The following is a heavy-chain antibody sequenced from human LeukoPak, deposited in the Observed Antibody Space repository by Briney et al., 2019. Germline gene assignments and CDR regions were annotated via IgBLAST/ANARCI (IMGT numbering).Heavy chain of an antibody. CDR1: GFTFSSYA. V-gene: IGHV3-23*01. CDR3: AKKINSSSSRAFDY. Sequence: GGSLRLSCAASGFTFSSYAMSWVRHAPGKGLEWVSAISGSGGSTYYADSVKGRFTISRDNSKNTLYLQMNSLRAEDTAVYYCAKKINSSSSRAFDYWGQGTLVTVSS. J-gene: IGHJ4*02. CDR2: ISGSGGST. D-gene: IGHD6-6*01.